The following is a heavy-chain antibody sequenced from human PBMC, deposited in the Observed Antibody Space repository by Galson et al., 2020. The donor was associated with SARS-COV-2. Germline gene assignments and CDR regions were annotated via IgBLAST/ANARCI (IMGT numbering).Heavy chain of an antibody. CDR1: GFTFSSYW. CDR2: IKQDGSEK. Sequence: GGSLRLSCAASGFTFSSYWMSWVRQAPGKGLEWVANIKQDGSEKYYVDSVKGRFTISRDNAKNSLYLQMNSLRAEDTAVYYCARDLSGFGVVTDPHFDYWGQGTLVTVSS. V-gene: IGHV3-7*01. D-gene: IGHD3-3*01. CDR3: ARDLSGFGVVTDPHFDY. J-gene: IGHJ4*02.